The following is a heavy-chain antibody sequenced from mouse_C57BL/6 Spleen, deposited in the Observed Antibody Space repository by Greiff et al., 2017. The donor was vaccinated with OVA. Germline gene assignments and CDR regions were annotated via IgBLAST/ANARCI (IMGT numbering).Heavy chain of an antibody. V-gene: IGHV14-1*01. CDR3: TSFYYDFDY. Sequence: EVQLQQSGAELVRPGASVKLSCTASGFNIKDYYMHWVKQRPEQGLEWIGRIDPEAGDPKSAPKFQGKATMTADQSSNTAYLQLSSLTSEDTAVYYCTSFYYDFDYWGQGTTLTVSS. CDR2: IDPEAGDP. CDR1: GFNIKDYY. D-gene: IGHD1-1*01. J-gene: IGHJ2*01.